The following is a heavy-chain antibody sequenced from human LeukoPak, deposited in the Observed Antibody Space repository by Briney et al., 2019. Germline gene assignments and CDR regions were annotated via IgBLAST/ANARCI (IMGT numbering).Heavy chain of an antibody. CDR3: ARDGGNYYDSSGYYPTDAFDI. Sequence: GGSLRLSCAASGFTFSSYEMNWVRQAPGKGLEWVSYISSSGSTIYYADSVKGRFTISRDNAKNSLYLQMNSLRAEDTAVYYCARDGGNYYDSSGYYPTDAFDIWGQGTMVTVSS. V-gene: IGHV3-48*03. D-gene: IGHD3-22*01. CDR2: ISSSGSTI. CDR1: GFTFSSYE. J-gene: IGHJ3*02.